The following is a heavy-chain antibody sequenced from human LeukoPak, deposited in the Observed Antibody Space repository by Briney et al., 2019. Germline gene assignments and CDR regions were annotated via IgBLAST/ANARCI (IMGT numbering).Heavy chain of an antibody. D-gene: IGHD2-8*01. CDR3: ARDLGVLMVYDRPYYFGY. V-gene: IGHV1-18*01. CDR1: GYTFTSYG. Sequence: ASVKVSCKASGYTFTSYGICWVRQAPGQELEWMGWISAYNGNTNYAQKLQGRVTMTTDTSTSTAYMELRSLRSDDTAVYYCARDLGVLMVYDRPYYFGYWGQGTLVTVSS. CDR2: ISAYNGNT. J-gene: IGHJ4*02.